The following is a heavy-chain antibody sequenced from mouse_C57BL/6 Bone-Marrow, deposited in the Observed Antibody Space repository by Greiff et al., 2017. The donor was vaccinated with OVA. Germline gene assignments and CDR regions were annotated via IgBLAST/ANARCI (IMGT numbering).Heavy chain of an antibody. D-gene: IGHD2-12*01. CDR2: IDPSDSYT. CDR3: ARYEFAY. Sequence: VQLQQPGAELVMPGASVKLSCKASGYTFTSYWMHWVKQRPGQGLEWIGEIDPSDSYTNYNQKFKGKSTLTVHKSSSTAYMQLSSLTSEDSAVYYCARYEFAYWGQGTLVTVSA. J-gene: IGHJ3*01. CDR1: GYTFTSYW. V-gene: IGHV1-69*01.